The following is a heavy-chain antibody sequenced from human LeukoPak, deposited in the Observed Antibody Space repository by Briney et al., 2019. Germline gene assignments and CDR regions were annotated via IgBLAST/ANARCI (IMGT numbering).Heavy chain of an antibody. CDR1: GGTFNNHA. CDR3: ARVTHTELSTWFDP. CDR2: IIPIFGSS. D-gene: IGHD5-18*01. V-gene: IGHV1-69*01. J-gene: IGHJ5*02. Sequence: SVKVSCKASGGTFNNHAINWVRQAPGQGLEWMGGIIPIFGSSNYAQKFQGRVTITADESTTTAYMELSSLRSEDTAVYYCARVTHTELSTWFDPWGQGTLVTVSS.